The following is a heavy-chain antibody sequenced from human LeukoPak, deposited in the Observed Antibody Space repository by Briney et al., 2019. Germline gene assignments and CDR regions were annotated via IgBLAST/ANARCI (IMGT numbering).Heavy chain of an antibody. CDR1: GGTFSSYA. D-gene: IGHD2-2*03. CDR3: ARVLVDIVVVPAAYNWFDP. V-gene: IGHV1-69*05. CDR2: IIPIFGTA. Sequence: ASVTVSCTASGGTFSSYAISWVRQAPGQGLEWMGGIIPIFGTANYAQKFQGRVTITTDESTSTAYMELSSLRSEDTAVYYCARVLVDIVVVPAAYNWFDPWGQGTLVTVSS. J-gene: IGHJ5*02.